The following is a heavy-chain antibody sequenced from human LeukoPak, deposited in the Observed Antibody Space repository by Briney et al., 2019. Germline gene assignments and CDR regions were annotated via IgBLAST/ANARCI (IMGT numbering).Heavy chain of an antibody. D-gene: IGHD1-26*01. CDR2: VNPNSGDT. J-gene: IGHJ5*01. CDR1: GYTFTGYY. Sequence: ASVKVSCKASGYTFTGYYLHWVRQAPGQGLEWMECVNPNSGDTNYAQKFQGSVTMTGDTSISTVYMELSRLRSDDTAVYYCARASGSYWWFDSWGQGTLVTVSS. CDR3: ARASGSYWWFDS. V-gene: IGHV1-2*02.